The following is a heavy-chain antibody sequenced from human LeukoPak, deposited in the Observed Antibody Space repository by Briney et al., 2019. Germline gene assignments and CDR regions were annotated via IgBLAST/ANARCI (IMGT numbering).Heavy chain of an antibody. D-gene: IGHD3-10*01. CDR2: ISSSGGTI. V-gene: IGHV3-48*03. J-gene: IGHJ6*02. Sequence: PGGSLRLSCAASGFTFSSYEMNWVRQAPGKGLEWVSYISSSGGTIYYADSVKGRFTISRDNAKNSLYLQMNSLRAEDTAVYYCARDLWFGEEHPYYYYGMDVWGQGTTVTVSS. CDR1: GFTFSSYE. CDR3: ARDLWFGEEHPYYYYGMDV.